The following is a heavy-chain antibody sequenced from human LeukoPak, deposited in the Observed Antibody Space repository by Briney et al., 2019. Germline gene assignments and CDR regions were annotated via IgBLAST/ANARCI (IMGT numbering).Heavy chain of an antibody. CDR3: CSSGNYLDASHI. CDR2: IRYDGTNK. CDR1: GFTFSSYG. J-gene: IGHJ3*02. D-gene: IGHD1-26*01. Sequence: PGGSLRLSCAASGFTFSSYGMHWVRQAPGKGLEWLAFIRYDGTNKYYADSVKGRFTISRDNSKNTLYLQMNSLRAEDTAVYYSCSSGNYLDASHIWGQGTMVTVSS. V-gene: IGHV3-30*02.